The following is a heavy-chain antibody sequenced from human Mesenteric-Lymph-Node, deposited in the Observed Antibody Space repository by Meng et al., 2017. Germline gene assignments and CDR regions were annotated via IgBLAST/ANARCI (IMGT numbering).Heavy chain of an antibody. V-gene: IGHV1-3*01. CDR2: INAGNGNT. J-gene: IGHJ4*02. CDR3: ARDPAAAGTPAFYFDY. D-gene: IGHD6-13*01. CDR1: GYTFTSYG. Sequence: ASVKVSCKASGYTFTSYGISWVRQAPGQGLEWMGWINAGNGNTKYSQKFQGRVTITRDTSASTAYMELSSLRSEDTAVYYCARDPAAAGTPAFYFDYWGQGTLVTVSS.